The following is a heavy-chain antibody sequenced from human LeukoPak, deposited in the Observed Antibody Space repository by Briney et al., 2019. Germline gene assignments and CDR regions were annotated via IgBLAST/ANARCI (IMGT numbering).Heavy chain of an antibody. V-gene: IGHV3-21*01. CDR3: ASLTITRARGDDAFDL. CDR2: ISSSSSYI. J-gene: IGHJ3*01. D-gene: IGHD3-10*01. Sequence: KSGGSLRLSCAASGFTFSSYSMNWVRQAPGKGLEWVSSISSSSSYIYYADSVKGRFTISRDNAKNSLYLQMNSLRAEDTAVYFCASLTITRARGDDAFDLWGQGTMVTVSS. CDR1: GFTFSSYS.